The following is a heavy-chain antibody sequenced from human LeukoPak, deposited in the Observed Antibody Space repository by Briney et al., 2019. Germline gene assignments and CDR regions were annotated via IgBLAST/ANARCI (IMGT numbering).Heavy chain of an antibody. CDR3: ARSLRALSGYQLY. J-gene: IGHJ4*02. Sequence: GASVKVSCKASGYTFTGYFMHCVRQAPGQGLEWMGWINPNSGGTNYAQKFQGRVTMTRDTSISTAYMELSRLRSDDTAVYYCARSLRALSGYQLYWGQGTLVTVSS. D-gene: IGHD3-22*01. CDR1: GYTFTGYF. V-gene: IGHV1-2*02. CDR2: INPNSGGT.